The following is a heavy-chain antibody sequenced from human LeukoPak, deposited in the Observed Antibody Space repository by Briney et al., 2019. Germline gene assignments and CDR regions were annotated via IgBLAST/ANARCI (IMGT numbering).Heavy chain of an antibody. D-gene: IGHD1-1*01. Sequence: GGSLRLSCAASGFTFSSYAMHWVRKAPGKGLEWVAVISYDGSNKYYADSVKGRFTISRDNSKNTLYLQMNSLRAEDTAVYYCARVAEGNWNDVKYYFDYWGQGTLVTVSS. CDR3: ARVAEGNWNDVKYYFDY. J-gene: IGHJ4*02. CDR1: GFTFSSYA. V-gene: IGHV3-30*01. CDR2: ISYDGSNK.